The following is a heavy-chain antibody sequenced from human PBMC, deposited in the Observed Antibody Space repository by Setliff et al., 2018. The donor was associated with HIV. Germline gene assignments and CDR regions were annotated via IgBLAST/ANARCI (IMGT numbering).Heavy chain of an antibody. V-gene: IGHV3-7*01. CDR2: IKQDGSEK. J-gene: IGHJ3*01. CDR3: VRDDRYLHRGSLVAGDAFDL. CDR1: GFTFSRYW. D-gene: IGHD1-26*01. Sequence: GGSLRLSCAASGFTFSRYWMSWVRQAPGKGLEWVANIKQDGSEKYYADSVKGRFTISRDKAKNSLFLQMNSLRAEDTAVYYCVRDDRYLHRGSLVAGDAFDLWGQGTMVTVS.